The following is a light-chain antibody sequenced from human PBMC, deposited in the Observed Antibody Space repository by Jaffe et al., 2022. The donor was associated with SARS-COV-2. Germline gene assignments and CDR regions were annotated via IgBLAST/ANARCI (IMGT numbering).Light chain of an antibody. Sequence: QSALTQPASVSASPGQSITISCTGTSSDIGGYNHVSWYQQHPGKAPKLIIYEVTNRPSGVPDRFSGSKSGNTASLTISGLQTEDEADYYCNSYTSSNTRVFGGGTKLTVL. CDR2: EVT. V-gene: IGLV2-14*01. CDR1: SSDIGGYNH. CDR3: NSYTSSNTRV. J-gene: IGLJ3*02.